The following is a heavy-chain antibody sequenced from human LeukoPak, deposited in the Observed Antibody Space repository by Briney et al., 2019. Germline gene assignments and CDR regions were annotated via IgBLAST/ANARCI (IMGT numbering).Heavy chain of an antibody. J-gene: IGHJ5*02. D-gene: IGHD6-6*01. Sequence: SETLSLTCAIYGGSFSGYYWSWIRQPPGKGLEWIGEINHSGSTNYNPSFKSRVTISVDTSKNQFSLKLSSVTAADTAVYYCARRQLVRYWFDPWGQGTLVTVSS. V-gene: IGHV4-34*01. CDR1: GGSFSGYY. CDR3: ARRQLVRYWFDP. CDR2: INHSGST.